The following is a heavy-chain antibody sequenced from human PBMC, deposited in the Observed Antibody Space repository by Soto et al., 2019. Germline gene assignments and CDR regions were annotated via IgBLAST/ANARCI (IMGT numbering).Heavy chain of an antibody. V-gene: IGHV3-23*01. D-gene: IGHD1-1*01. CDR3: AKALSHDSPFDY. CDR1: GFTFIDYA. CDR2: ISGGGGTT. Sequence: EVQLLESGGGLVQPGGSLRLSCTASGFTFIDYAMSWVRRAPGKRLEWVSLISGGGGTTQYADSVKGRFTISRDNSKNTVYLQMNSLRVEDTAVYFCAKALSHDSPFDYWGQGTLVTVSS. J-gene: IGHJ4*02.